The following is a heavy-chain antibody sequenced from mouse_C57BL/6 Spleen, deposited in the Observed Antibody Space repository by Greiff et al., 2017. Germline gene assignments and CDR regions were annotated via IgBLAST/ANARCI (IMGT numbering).Heavy chain of an antibody. D-gene: IGHD1-1*01. CDR1: GFSLTSYG. V-gene: IGHV2-4*01. J-gene: IGHJ4*01. CDR2: IWSGGST. CDR3: SVTTVVATDYAMDY. Sequence: QVQLKQSGPGLVQPSQSLSITCTVSGFSLTSYGVHWVRQPPGKGLEWLGVIWSGGSTDYNAAFISRLSISKDNSKSQVFFKMNSLQAYDTAIYYWSVTTVVATDYAMDYWGQGTSVTVSS.